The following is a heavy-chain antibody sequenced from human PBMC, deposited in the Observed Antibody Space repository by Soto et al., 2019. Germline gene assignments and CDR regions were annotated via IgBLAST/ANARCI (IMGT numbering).Heavy chain of an antibody. CDR3: ARARHGDYFDY. CDR1: GGSISSYY. D-gene: IGHD4-17*01. V-gene: IGHV4-59*01. Sequence: SETLSLTCTVSGGSISSYYWSWIRQPPGKGLEWIGYIYYSGSTNYNPSLKSRVTISVDTSKNQFSLKLSSVTAADTAVYYCARARHGDYFDYWGQGTLVTVSS. J-gene: IGHJ4*02. CDR2: IYYSGST.